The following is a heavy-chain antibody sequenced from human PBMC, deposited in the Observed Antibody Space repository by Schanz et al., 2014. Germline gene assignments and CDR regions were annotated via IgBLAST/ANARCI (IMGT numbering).Heavy chain of an antibody. Sequence: QVQLQESGPGLVKPSQTLSLTCAVSGGSISSGGYSWNWIRQPPGKGLEWIVYIYYSGSTYYNPSLKSRVNNSVDTSKNQFSLKLSSVTAADTAVYYCARGGRTTYNYYYGMDVWGQGTTVTVSS. J-gene: IGHJ6*02. D-gene: IGHD1-1*01. CDR2: IYYSGST. CDR3: ARGGRTTYNYYYGMDV. CDR1: GGSISSGGYS. V-gene: IGHV4-30-4*07.